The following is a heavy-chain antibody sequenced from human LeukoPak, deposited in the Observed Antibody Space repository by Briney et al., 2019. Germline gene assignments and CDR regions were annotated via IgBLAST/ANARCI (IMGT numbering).Heavy chain of an antibody. CDR1: GWSFSGYY. D-gene: IGHD3-10*02. CDR3: AISPEDPCSGSYCGRFDP. Sequence: SETLSLTCAVYGWSFSGYYWSWIRQPPGKGLEWIGEINHSGSTNYNPSLKSRVTTTVKNSKNQFSLKLSYVTAADTAVYYCAISPEDPCSGSYCGRFDPWGQGTLVGVCS. V-gene: IGHV4-34*01. J-gene: IGHJ5*02. CDR2: INHSGST.